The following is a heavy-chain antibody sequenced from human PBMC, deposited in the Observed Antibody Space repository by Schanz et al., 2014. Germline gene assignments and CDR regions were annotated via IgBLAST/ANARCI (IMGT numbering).Heavy chain of an antibody. CDR2: INPSGGST. Sequence: QVQLVQSGAEVKKPGASVKVSCKASGYTFTSDSMHWVRQAPGQGLEWMGMINPSGGSTTYAQKFQGRVTMTRDTSTSTVYMELRNLRSDDTAVYYCARAKRFGDMDVWGQGTTVTVAS. V-gene: IGHV1-46*01. CDR3: ARAKRFGDMDV. D-gene: IGHD3-10*01. J-gene: IGHJ6*02. CDR1: GYTFTSDS.